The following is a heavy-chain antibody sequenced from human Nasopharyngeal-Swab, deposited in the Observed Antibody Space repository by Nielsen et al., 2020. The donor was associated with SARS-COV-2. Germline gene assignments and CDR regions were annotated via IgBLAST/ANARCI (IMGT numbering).Heavy chain of an antibody. CDR2: ISSSSSYI. CDR3: ARDTEFNYHGSPHYYYYGMDV. J-gene: IGHJ6*02. V-gene: IGHV3-21*01. D-gene: IGHD3-10*01. Sequence: WIRQPPGKGLEWVSSISSSSSYIYYADSVKGRFTISRDNAKNSLYLQMNSLRAEDTAVYYCARDTEFNYHGSPHYYYYGMDVWGQGTTVTVSS.